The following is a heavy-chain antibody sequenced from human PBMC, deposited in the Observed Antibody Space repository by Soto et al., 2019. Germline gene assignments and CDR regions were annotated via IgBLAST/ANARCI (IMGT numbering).Heavy chain of an antibody. Sequence: GGSLRLSCATSGFAFNNYSMTWVRQAPGKGLEWVARINRKIDGETTDYAAPVEGRFTIARDDSKNTLYLQMSSLKIEDTAVYFCTADHWSWGQGTLVTVSS. CDR3: TADHWS. CDR1: GFAFNNYS. J-gene: IGHJ4*02. D-gene: IGHD3-3*01. V-gene: IGHV3-15*01. CDR2: INRKIDGETT.